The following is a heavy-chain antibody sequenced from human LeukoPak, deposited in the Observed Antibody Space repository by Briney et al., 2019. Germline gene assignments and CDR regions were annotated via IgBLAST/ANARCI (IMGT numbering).Heavy chain of an antibody. CDR3: TRRYYAYYYMDV. CDR1: GGSISSSGYY. CDR2: IYYSGST. J-gene: IGHJ6*03. Sequence: SETLSLTCTVSGGSISSSGYYWGWIRQPPGRGLEWIGSIYYSGSTYYNPSLESRVTISVDTSKNQFSLKLSSVTAADTAVYYCTRRYYAYYYMDVWGKGTTVTVSS. D-gene: IGHD3-16*01. V-gene: IGHV4-39*07.